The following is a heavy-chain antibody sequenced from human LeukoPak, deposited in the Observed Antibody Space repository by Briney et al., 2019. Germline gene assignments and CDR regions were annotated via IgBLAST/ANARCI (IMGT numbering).Heavy chain of an antibody. J-gene: IGHJ6*03. CDR1: GGSISSSSYY. CDR2: IYYSGNT. CDR3: ARRTSRYYMDV. V-gene: IGHV4-39*01. D-gene: IGHD2-2*01. Sequence: PSETLSLTCIVSGGSISSSSYYWGWIRQPPGKGLEWIGSIYYSGNTYYNPSLKSRVTISVDTSKNQFSLKLSSVTAADTAVYYCARRTSRYYMDVWGKGTTVTVSS.